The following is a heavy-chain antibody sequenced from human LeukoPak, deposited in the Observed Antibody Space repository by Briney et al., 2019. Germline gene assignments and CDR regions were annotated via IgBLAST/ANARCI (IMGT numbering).Heavy chain of an antibody. CDR1: GYSISSGYY. CDR2: IYHSGST. D-gene: IGHD5-18*01. J-gene: IGHJ5*02. V-gene: IGHV4-38-2*02. CDR3: ARGGKIQLFSFDP. Sequence: SETLSLTCTVSGYSISSGYYWGWIRQPPGKGLEWIGSIYHSGSTYYNPSLKSRVTISVDTSKNQFSLKLSSVTAADTAVYYCARGGKIQLFSFDPWGQGTLVTVSS.